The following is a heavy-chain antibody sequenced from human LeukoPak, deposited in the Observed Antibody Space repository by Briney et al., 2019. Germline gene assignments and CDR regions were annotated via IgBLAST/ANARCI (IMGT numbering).Heavy chain of an antibody. Sequence: PGRSLRLSCAASGFTFSTYGMHWVRQAPGKGLEWVAATSYDGSNKYYAESVKGRFTISRDNSKNTLYLQMNSLRAGDTAVYYCAKTTTDYGDYRTYWGLGTQVTVSS. D-gene: IGHD4-17*01. J-gene: IGHJ4*02. CDR1: GFTFSTYG. V-gene: IGHV3-30*18. CDR2: TSYDGSNK. CDR3: AKTTTDYGDYRTY.